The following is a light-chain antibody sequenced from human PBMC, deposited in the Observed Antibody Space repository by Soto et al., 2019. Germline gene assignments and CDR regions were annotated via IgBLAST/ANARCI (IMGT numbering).Light chain of an antibody. CDR3: QQLNSYPRIT. Sequence: DMKMNQSLSILSASVRERVTITCRASQSISSWLAWYQQKPGKAPKLLIYDASSLQSGVPSRFSGSGSGTEFTLTISSLQPEDFATYYCQQLNSYPRITFGQGTLLEVK. CDR2: DAS. V-gene: IGKV1-5*01. J-gene: IGKJ5*01. CDR1: QSISSW.